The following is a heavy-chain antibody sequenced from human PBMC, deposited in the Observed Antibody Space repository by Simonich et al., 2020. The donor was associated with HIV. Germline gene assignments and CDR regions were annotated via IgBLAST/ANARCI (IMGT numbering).Heavy chain of an antibody. Sequence: QVQLVESGGGVVQPGRSLRLSCAASGFTFSSYAMQWVRQAPGKGLAGVAVISYDGSNKYYADSVKGRFTISRDNSKNTLYLQMNSLRAEDTAVYYCASGGSISSVWADDYWGQGTLVTVSS. D-gene: IGHD3-16*01. CDR2: ISYDGSNK. CDR3: ASGGSISSVWADDY. CDR1: GFTFSSYA. V-gene: IGHV3-30*07. J-gene: IGHJ4*02.